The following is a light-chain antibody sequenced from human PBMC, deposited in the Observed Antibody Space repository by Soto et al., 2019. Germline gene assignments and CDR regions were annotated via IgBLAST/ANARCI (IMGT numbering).Light chain of an antibody. CDR1: SSDVGGYNY. V-gene: IGLV2-14*01. Sequence: QSALTQPASVSGSPGQSITISCTGTSSDVGGYNYVSWYQHHPGKAPKLMIYEVSNRPSGVSNRFSGSKSGNTASLTISGLQAEDEADYYCISYTSTGGVVFGGGTKVTVL. J-gene: IGLJ2*01. CDR2: EVS. CDR3: ISYTSTGGVV.